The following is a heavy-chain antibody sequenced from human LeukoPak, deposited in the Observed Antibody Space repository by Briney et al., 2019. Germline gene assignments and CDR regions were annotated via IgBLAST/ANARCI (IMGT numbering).Heavy chain of an antibody. CDR3: TKLAVASPDS. J-gene: IGHJ4*02. CDR1: GFTFSSYE. D-gene: IGHD6-19*01. CDR2: VNSGGSTT. Sequence: GGSLRLSCVASGFTFSSYEMYWVRQAPGEGLEWVSYVNSGGSTTHYADSVKGRFTTSRDDAKSSLYLWMTSLRVEDTAVYYCTKLAVASPDSWGQGTQVTVSS. V-gene: IGHV3-48*03.